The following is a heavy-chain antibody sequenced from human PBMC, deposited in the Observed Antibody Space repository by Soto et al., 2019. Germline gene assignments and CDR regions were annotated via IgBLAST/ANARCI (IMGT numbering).Heavy chain of an antibody. Sequence: GESLKISCKGSGYSFTSCWIGWVRQMPGKGLEWMGIIYPGDSDTRYSPSFQGQVTISADKSISTAYLQWSSLKASDTAMYYCATVTTSRDYYYGMDVWGQGTTVTVSS. J-gene: IGHJ6*02. V-gene: IGHV5-51*01. CDR1: GYSFTSCW. CDR2: IYPGDSDT. D-gene: IGHD4-4*01. CDR3: ATVTTSRDYYYGMDV.